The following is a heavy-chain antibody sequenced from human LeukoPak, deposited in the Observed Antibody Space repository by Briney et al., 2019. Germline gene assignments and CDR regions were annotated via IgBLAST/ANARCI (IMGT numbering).Heavy chain of an antibody. CDR2: ISSSSSTI. Sequence: GGSLRLSCAASGFTFSSYSMNWVRQAPGKGLEWVSYISSSSSTIYYADSVKGRFTISRDNAKNSLYLQMNSLRAEDTAVYYCARQGDTGYDPFFDYWGQGTLVTVSS. CDR1: GFTFSSYS. D-gene: IGHD5-12*01. J-gene: IGHJ4*02. V-gene: IGHV3-48*04. CDR3: ARQGDTGYDPFFDY.